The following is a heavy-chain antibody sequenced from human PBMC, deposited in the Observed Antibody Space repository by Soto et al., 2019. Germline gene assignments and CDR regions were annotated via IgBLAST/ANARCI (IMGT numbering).Heavy chain of an antibody. CDR2: INAGNGNT. CDR3: ARSFPLGFGELFSV. V-gene: IGHV1-3*01. D-gene: IGHD3-10*01. J-gene: IGHJ4*02. Sequence: QVQLVQSGAEVKKPGASVKVSCKASGYTFTSYAMHWVRQAPGQRLEWMGWINAGNGNTKYSQKFQGRVTITRDTSASTAYMELSSLRSEDTAVYYCARSFPLGFGELFSVWGQGTLVTVSS. CDR1: GYTFTSYA.